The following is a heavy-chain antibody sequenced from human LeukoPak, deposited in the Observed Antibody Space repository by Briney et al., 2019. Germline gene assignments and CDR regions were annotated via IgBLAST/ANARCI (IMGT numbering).Heavy chain of an antibody. D-gene: IGHD3-16*01. CDR3: ARGVGLTQGGAFDF. V-gene: IGHV4-38-2*02. Sequence: SETLSLTCTVSSYSLSSHYYWGWIRQTPEKGLEWIGSFYHTGSTYYNPSLKSRVSISLDTSTNQFSLILTSVTAADTAVYYCARGVGLTQGGAFDFWGQGTLVTVSS. CDR1: SYSLSSHYY. J-gene: IGHJ4*02. CDR2: FYHTGST.